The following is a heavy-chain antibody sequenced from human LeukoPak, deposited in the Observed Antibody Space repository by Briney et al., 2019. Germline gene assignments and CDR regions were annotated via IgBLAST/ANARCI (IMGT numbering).Heavy chain of an antibody. J-gene: IGHJ6*03. CDR1: GFTVSSNY. CDR2: IYSGGST. Sequence: GGSLRLSCAASGFTVSSNYMSWVRQAPGKGLEWVSVIYSGGSTYFADSVKGRFTISRDNSKNTLYLQMNSLRAEDTAVYYCARGVTDYYYMDVWGKGTTVTVSS. D-gene: IGHD1-14*01. V-gene: IGHV3-53*01. CDR3: ARGVTDYYYMDV.